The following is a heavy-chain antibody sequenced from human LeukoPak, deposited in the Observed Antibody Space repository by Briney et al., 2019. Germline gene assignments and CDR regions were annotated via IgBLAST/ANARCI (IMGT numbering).Heavy chain of an antibody. CDR2: IYTSGST. V-gene: IGHV4-4*07. Sequence: SETLSLTCTVSGGSISSYYWSWIRQPAGEGLEWIGLIYTSGSTNYNPSLKRRVTMSVETSKNQFPLKLSSVTAAHPAGSYRARDRLRNDLKTYNWFDPWGQGTLVTVSS. CDR1: GGSISSYY. CDR3: ARDRLRNDLKTYNWFDP. J-gene: IGHJ5*02. D-gene: IGHD1-1*01.